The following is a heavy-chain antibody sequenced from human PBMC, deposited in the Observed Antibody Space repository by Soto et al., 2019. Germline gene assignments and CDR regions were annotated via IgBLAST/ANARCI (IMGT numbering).Heavy chain of an antibody. J-gene: IGHJ6*02. CDR3: ARAWRCSGGSCYNRYYYYYGMDV. CDR2: INHSGST. Sequence: LSLTCAVYGGSFSGYYWSRIRQPPGKGLEWIGEINHSGSTNYNPSLKSRVTISVDTSKNQFSLKLSSVTAADTAVYYCARAWRCSGGSCYNRYYYYYGMDVWGQGTTVTVSS. V-gene: IGHV4-34*01. CDR1: GGSFSGYY. D-gene: IGHD2-15*01.